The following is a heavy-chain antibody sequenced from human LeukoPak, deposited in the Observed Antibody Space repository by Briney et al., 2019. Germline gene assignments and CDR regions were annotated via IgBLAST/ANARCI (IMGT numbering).Heavy chain of an antibody. CDR2: ISAYNGNT. CDR1: GYTFTSYG. Sequence: GASVKVSCKASGYTFTSYGISWVRQAPGQGLEWMGWISAYNGNTNYAQKLQGRVTMTTDTSTSTAYMELRSLRSDDTAVYYCARGLDLWSGYYSDTSYYFDYWGQGTLVTVSS. CDR3: ARGLDLWSGYYSDTSYYFDY. J-gene: IGHJ4*02. D-gene: IGHD3-3*01. V-gene: IGHV1-18*01.